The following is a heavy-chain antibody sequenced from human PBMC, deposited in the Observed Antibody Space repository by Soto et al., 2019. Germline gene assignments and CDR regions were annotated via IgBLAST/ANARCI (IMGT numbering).Heavy chain of an antibody. D-gene: IGHD2-8*01. V-gene: IGHV3-11*01. J-gene: IGHJ4*02. Sequence: GGSLRLSCAASGFTFSDYYMSWIRQAPGKGLEWVSHISSSGYTIYYADSVKGRFTISRDNAKNSLHLQMNSLRAEDTAVHYCAREGCTSGVCYPNGYWGQGTLVTVSS. CDR2: ISSSGYTI. CDR1: GFTFSDYY. CDR3: AREGCTSGVCYPNGY.